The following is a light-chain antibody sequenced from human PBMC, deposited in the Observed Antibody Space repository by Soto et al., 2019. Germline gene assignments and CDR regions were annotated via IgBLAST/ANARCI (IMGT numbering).Light chain of an antibody. V-gene: IGKV1-39*01. CDR3: QQSYSTPS. J-gene: IGKJ3*01. Sequence: DIQMTQSPPSLSASVGDRVTITCRASQSISNYLNWYQQKPGKAPKVLIYAASSLQSGVPSRFSGSGYGTDFTLTISSLQPEDFATYYCQQSYSTPSFGPGTKSGYQT. CDR2: AAS. CDR1: QSISNY.